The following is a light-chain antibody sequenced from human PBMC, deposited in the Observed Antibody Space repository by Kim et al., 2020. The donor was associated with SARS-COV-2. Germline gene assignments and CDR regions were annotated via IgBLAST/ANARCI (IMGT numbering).Light chain of an antibody. CDR2: QDT. Sequence: PGQTARITCWGDALARQYAYWYQQKSGQAPILVIFQDTKRPSGIPERFSGSSSGTTVTLTITGVQAEDEADYYCQSGDYSSTFVVFGGGTQLTVL. J-gene: IGLJ3*02. CDR1: ALARQY. CDR3: QSGDYSSTFVV. V-gene: IGLV3-25*03.